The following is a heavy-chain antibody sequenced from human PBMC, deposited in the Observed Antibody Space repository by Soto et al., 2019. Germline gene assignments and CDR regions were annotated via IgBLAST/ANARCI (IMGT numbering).Heavy chain of an antibody. V-gene: IGHV4-59*02. J-gene: IGHJ5*02. Sequence: QVQLQESGPGLVKPSETLSLTCPVSGGSVSGYYWSWIRQPPGKGLEWIGNTHYSGTSTYNPSLKSRVTISLDTSNKQYSRRLTSVTAADTAVYYCARGPQSLRSDNWFDPWGQGTRVTVSS. CDR2: THYSGTS. D-gene: IGHD2-15*01. CDR1: GGSVSGYY. CDR3: ARGPQSLRSDNWFDP.